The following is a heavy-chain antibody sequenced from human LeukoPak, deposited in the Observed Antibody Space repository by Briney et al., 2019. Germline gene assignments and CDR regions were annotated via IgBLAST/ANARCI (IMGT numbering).Heavy chain of an antibody. CDR1: GGTFSSYA. J-gene: IGHJ4*02. Sequence: SVKVSCKASGGTFSSYAISWVRQAPGQGLEWMGRIIPIPGIANYAQRFQGRVTITADKSTSTAYMELSSLRSEDTAVYYCARVDTAMVIDYWGQGTLVTVSS. V-gene: IGHV1-69*04. D-gene: IGHD5-18*01. CDR2: IIPIPGIA. CDR3: ARVDTAMVIDY.